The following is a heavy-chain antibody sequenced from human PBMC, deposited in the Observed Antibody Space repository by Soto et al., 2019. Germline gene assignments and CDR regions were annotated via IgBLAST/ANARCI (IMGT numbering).Heavy chain of an antibody. J-gene: IGHJ4*02. CDR3: ARDTPPTDY. Sequence: QVQLVQSGAEVKKPGASVKVSCKTSGYTFTSYHISWVRQAPGQGLEWMGWIRAYNTNTNYAQKFQGRVTMTTDTVTSTADMELRSLRSDDTAVYYCARDTPPTDYWGQGTLVTVSS. CDR2: IRAYNTNT. V-gene: IGHV1-18*01. CDR1: GYTFTSYH.